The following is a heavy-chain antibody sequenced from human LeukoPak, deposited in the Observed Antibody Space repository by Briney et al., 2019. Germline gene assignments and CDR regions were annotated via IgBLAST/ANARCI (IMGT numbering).Heavy chain of an antibody. CDR3: TRLTDYNILTGYYSDY. CDR1: GYRFSNYW. D-gene: IGHD3-9*01. CDR2: IDPSDSYT. V-gene: IGHV5-10-1*01. J-gene: IGHJ4*02. Sequence: GESLKISCKGSGYRFSNYWISWVRQMPGKGLEWMGRIDPSDSYTKYSPSFQGHVTMSTDKSMTTAYLQWSSLKASDTAMYYCTRLTDYNILTGYYSDYWGQGTLVTVSS.